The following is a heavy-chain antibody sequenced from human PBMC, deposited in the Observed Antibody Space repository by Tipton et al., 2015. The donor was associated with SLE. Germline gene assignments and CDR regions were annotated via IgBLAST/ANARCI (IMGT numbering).Heavy chain of an antibody. J-gene: IGHJ6*02. CDR3: ARAIASTGWAFFYYGLDV. D-gene: IGHD6-13*01. V-gene: IGHV4-30-4*08. CDR2: IYYSGST. CDR1: GGSISSGAYY. Sequence: TLSLTCTVSGGSISSGAYYWSWIRQLPGKGLEWIGYIYYSGSTTYNPSLKSRVTISVDTSKNQFSLKLNSVTAADTAVYYCARAIASTGWAFFYYGLDVWGQGTTVTVSS.